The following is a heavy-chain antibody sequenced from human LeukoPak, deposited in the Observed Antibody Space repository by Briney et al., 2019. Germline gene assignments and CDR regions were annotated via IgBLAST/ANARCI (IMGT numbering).Heavy chain of an antibody. V-gene: IGHV4-38-2*02. CDR1: GGSISSYY. D-gene: IGHD3-10*01. Sequence: PSETLSLTCTVSGGSISSYYWSWIRQPPGKGLEWIGSIYHSGSTYYNPSLKSRVTISVDTSKNQFSLKLSSVTAADTAVYYCAREPDLFGWFDPWGQGTLVTVSS. J-gene: IGHJ5*02. CDR2: IYHSGST. CDR3: AREPDLFGWFDP.